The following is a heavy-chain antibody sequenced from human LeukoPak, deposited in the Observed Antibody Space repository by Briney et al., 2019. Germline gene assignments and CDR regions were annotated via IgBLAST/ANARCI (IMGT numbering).Heavy chain of an antibody. CDR1: GYTFTSYA. D-gene: IGHD3-22*01. J-gene: IGHJ4*02. CDR2: INAGNGNT. V-gene: IGHV1-3*01. Sequence: GASVKVSCKASGYTFTSYAMHWVRQAPGQRLEWMGWINAGNGNTKYSQKFQGRVTITRDTSASTAYMELSNLRSEDTAVYYCAREANRKNYYDSSGYQPFDYWGQGTLVTVSS. CDR3: AREANRKNYYDSSGYQPFDY.